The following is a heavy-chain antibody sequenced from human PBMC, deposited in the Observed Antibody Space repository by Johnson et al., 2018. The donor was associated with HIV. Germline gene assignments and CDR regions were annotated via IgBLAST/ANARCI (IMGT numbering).Heavy chain of an antibody. Sequence: VQLVESGGGVVQPGRSLRLSCAASGFTVSSNYMSWVRQAPGKGLAWVSVIYSGGSTYYADSVKGRFTISRDNFKNTVYLQMNSPRTVDTAVYYCARGYTWNDVSIWGQGTMVTVSS. V-gene: IGHV3-66*02. CDR1: GFTVSSNY. D-gene: IGHD1-1*01. J-gene: IGHJ3*02. CDR2: IYSGGST. CDR3: ARGYTWNDVSI.